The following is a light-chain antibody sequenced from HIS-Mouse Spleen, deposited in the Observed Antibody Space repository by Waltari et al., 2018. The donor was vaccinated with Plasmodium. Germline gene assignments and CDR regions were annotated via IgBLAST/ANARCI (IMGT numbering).Light chain of an antibody. CDR3: QQSYSTPQLT. Sequence: DIQMTQSPSSLSASVGDRVTITCRASQSISSYLNWYQQKPGKAPKLLIYGATSLQSGGQSRVSGSGAGTEFTLTISSLQPEDVATYYCQQSYSTPQLTFGGGAKVEIK. J-gene: IGKJ4*01. V-gene: IGKV1-39*01. CDR1: QSISSY. CDR2: GAT.